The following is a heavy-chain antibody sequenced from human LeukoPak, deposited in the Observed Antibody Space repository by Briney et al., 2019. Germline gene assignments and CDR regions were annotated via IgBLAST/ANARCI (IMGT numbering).Heavy chain of an antibody. Sequence: SETLSLTCTVSGGSISSYYWSWIRQPPGKGLEWIGYIYYSGSTNYNPSLKSRVTISVDTSKNQFSLKLSSVTAADTAVYYCARGTLWLRYFDYWGQGTLVTVSS. CDR1: GGSISSYY. J-gene: IGHJ4*02. D-gene: IGHD5-18*01. CDR2: IYYSGST. CDR3: ARGTLWLRYFDY. V-gene: IGHV4-59*12.